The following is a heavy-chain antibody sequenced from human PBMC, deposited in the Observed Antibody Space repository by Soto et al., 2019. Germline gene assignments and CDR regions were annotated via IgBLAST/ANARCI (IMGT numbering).Heavy chain of an antibody. CDR2: INAGNGNT. Sequence: ASVKVSCKASGYTFTSYAMHWVRQAPGQRLEWMGWINAGNGNTKYSQKFQGRVTITRDTSASTAYMELSSLRSEDTAVYYCARVLRPITHYDFWSGYYEGSWFDPWGQGTLVTVSS. J-gene: IGHJ5*02. CDR3: ARVLRPITHYDFWSGYYEGSWFDP. V-gene: IGHV1-3*01. D-gene: IGHD3-3*01. CDR1: GYTFTSYA.